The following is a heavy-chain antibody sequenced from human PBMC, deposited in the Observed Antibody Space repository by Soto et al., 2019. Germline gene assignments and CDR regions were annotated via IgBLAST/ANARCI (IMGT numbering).Heavy chain of an antibody. J-gene: IGHJ4*02. Sequence: GVLRLSCAASGFTFSSYWMSWVRQAPGKGLEWVANIKQDGSEKYYVDSVKGRFTISRDNAKNSLYLQMNSLRAEDTAVYYCARVGSGWYDYFDYWGQGTLVTVSS. D-gene: IGHD6-19*01. CDR2: IKQDGSEK. CDR3: ARVGSGWYDYFDY. V-gene: IGHV3-7*04. CDR1: GFTFSSYW.